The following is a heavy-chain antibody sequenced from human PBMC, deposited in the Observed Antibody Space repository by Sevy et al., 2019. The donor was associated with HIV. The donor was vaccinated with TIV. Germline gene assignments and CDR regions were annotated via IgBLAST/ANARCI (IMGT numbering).Heavy chain of an antibody. V-gene: IGHV3-21*01. CDR1: GFTFSNYF. CDR3: ARGDDYGSLYYFDY. D-gene: IGHD3-10*01. CDR2: ISSGSNYI. Sequence: GGSLRLSCAASGFTFSNYFMNWVRQAPGKGLEWVSSISSGSNYIFYADSLKGRFTISRDNAKNSLYLHMNSLRAEDTAVYYCARGDDYGSLYYFDYWGPGTLVTVSS. J-gene: IGHJ4*02.